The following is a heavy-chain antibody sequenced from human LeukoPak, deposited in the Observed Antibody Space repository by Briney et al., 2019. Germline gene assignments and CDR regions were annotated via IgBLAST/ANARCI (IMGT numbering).Heavy chain of an antibody. J-gene: IGHJ1*01. V-gene: IGHV3-74*01. Sequence: GGSLRLSCAASGFTFSSYWMHWVRQAPGKGLVWVSRIKSDGKTNYADSVKGGFTISRDNAKNTVTLQMNSLRAEDTGVYYCARAPSEIGGYYPEYFRHWGQGTVVTVSS. CDR1: GFTFSSYW. D-gene: IGHD3-22*01. CDR3: ARAPSEIGGYYPEYFRH. CDR2: IKSDGKT.